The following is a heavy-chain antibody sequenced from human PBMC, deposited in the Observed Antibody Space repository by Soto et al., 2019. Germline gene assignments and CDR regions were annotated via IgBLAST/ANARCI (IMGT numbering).Heavy chain of an antibody. D-gene: IGHD2-2*01. V-gene: IGHV4-30-2*01. J-gene: IGHJ4*02. CDR2: IYHSGST. Sequence: PSETLSLTCAVSGGSISSDGYSWSWIGQPPGKGLEWIGYIYHSGSTYYNPSLKSRVTISVDRSKNQFSLKLSSVTAADTAVYYCARDHDAPDWGQGTLVTVSS. CDR3: ARDHDAPD. CDR1: GGSISSDGYS.